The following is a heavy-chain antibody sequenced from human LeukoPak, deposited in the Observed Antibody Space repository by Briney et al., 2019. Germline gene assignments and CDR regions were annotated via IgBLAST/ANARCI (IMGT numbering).Heavy chain of an antibody. Sequence: PGGSLRLSCVVSGFPFISHAMTWVRQAPGKGLEGVSAIDIGGDITFYADSVQGRFIISRDNSKNTVYLQMNSLRVEDTAVYYCANEEVPNDYWGQGTLVTVSS. D-gene: IGHD4/OR15-4a*01. CDR1: GFPFISHA. CDR3: ANEEVPNDY. J-gene: IGHJ4*02. V-gene: IGHV3-23*01. CDR2: IDIGGDIT.